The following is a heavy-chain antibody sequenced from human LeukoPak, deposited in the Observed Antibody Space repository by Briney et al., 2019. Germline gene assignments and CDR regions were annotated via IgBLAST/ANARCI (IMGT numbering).Heavy chain of an antibody. CDR1: GYTFTGFY. V-gene: IGHV1-2*02. J-gene: IGHJ4*02. CDR3: ARDRAYSSGYYFDY. Sequence: ASVKVSCKASGYTFTGFYMHWVRQAPGQGLEWMGWINPNSGGTYYAQKFQGRVTMTWDTSISTAYMELSRLTSDDTAVYYCARDRAYSSGYYFDYWGQGTLVTVSS. CDR2: INPNSGGT. D-gene: IGHD3-22*01.